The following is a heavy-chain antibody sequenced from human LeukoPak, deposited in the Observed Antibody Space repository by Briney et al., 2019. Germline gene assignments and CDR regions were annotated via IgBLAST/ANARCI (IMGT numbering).Heavy chain of an antibody. CDR1: GFTFSSYE. Sequence: GGSLRLSCAASGFTFSSYEMNWVRQAPGKGLEWVSYISSSGSTIYYADSVRGRFTISRDNAKNSLYLQMNSLRAEDTALYYCAREVSGYDFGYWGQGTLVTVSS. CDR3: AREVSGYDFGY. V-gene: IGHV3-48*03. J-gene: IGHJ4*02. D-gene: IGHD5-12*01. CDR2: ISSSGSTI.